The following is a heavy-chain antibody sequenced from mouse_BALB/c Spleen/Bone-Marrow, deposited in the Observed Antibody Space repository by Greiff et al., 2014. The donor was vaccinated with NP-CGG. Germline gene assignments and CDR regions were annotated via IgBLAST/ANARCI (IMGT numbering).Heavy chain of an antibody. J-gene: IGHJ4*01. CDR3: ARSGGDSMDY. Sequence: SGPELVKPGALVKISCKASGYTFTSYDINWVKQRPGQGLEWIGWIYPGDGSTKYNEKFKGKATLTADKPSSTAYMQLSSLTSENSADYFCARSGGDSMDYWGQGTSVTVSS. CDR2: IYPGDGST. CDR1: GYTFTSYD. D-gene: IGHD1-1*02. V-gene: IGHV1S33*01.